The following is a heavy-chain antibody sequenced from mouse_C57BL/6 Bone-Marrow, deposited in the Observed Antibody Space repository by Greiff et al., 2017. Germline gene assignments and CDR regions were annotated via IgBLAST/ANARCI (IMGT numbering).Heavy chain of an antibody. J-gene: IGHJ1*03. V-gene: IGHV1-85*01. CDR2: IYPRDGST. D-gene: IGHD1-1*01. CDR3: ARLEFDGSSGDWYFDV. CDR1: GYTFTSYD. Sequence: QVQLQHSGPELVKPGASVKLSCKASGYTFTSYDINWVKQRPGPGLAWIGWIYPRDGSTKYNEKFKGKATLTVDTSSSTAYMELHSLTSEDSAVYFCARLEFDGSSGDWYFDVWGTGTTVTVSS.